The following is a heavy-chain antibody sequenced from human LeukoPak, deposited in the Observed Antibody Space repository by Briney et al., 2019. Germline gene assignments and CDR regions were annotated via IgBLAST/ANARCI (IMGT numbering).Heavy chain of an antibody. CDR1: GYIFTSYA. CDR2: IIPIFGTA. D-gene: IGHD7-27*01. V-gene: IGHV1-69*13. CDR3: ARDNWGLAYYYYMDV. J-gene: IGHJ6*03. Sequence: SVKVSCKASGYIFTSYAMNWVRQAPGQGLEWMGGIIPIFGTANYAQKFQGRVTITADESTSTAYMELSSLRSEDTAVYYCARDNWGLAYYYYMDVWGKGTTVTVSS.